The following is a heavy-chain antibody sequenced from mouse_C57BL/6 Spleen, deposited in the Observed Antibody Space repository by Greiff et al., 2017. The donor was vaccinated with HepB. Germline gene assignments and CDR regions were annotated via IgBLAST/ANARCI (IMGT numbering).Heavy chain of an antibody. CDR3: VRQDYDYYFDY. V-gene: IGHV10-1*01. CDR2: IRSKSNNYAT. J-gene: IGHJ2*01. Sequence: EVQRVESGGGLVQPKGSLKLSCAASGFSFNTYAMNWVRQAPGKGLEWVARIRSKSNNYATYYADSVKDRFTISRDDSESMLYLQMNNLKTEDTAMYYCVRQDYDYYFDYWGQGTTLTVSS. D-gene: IGHD2-4*01. CDR1: GFSFNTYA.